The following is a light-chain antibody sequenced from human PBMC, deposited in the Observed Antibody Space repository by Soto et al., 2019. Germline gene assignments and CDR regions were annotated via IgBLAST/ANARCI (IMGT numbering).Light chain of an antibody. Sequence: DIQMTQSPSTLSASVGDRVTITCRASQSISSWLAWYLQKPGKAPKLLIYEARNLESGVPSRFSGSGSGTEFTLTISSLQPDDFATYYCQQYDSYPSTFGQGTKVDIK. J-gene: IGKJ1*01. V-gene: IGKV1-5*01. CDR1: QSISSW. CDR2: EAR. CDR3: QQYDSYPST.